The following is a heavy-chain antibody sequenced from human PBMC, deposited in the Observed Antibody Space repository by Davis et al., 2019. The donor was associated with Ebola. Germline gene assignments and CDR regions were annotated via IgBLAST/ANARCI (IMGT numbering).Heavy chain of an antibody. D-gene: IGHD3-10*01. CDR1: GFTISGSA. CDR3: TSHTYYYGSGSYFS. V-gene: IGHV3-73*01. Sequence: GSLRLSCAASGFTISGSAMHWVRQASGQGLEWVGRIRSKANSYATTYAASVTGRFTISRDDSKNTAYLQMNSLKTEDTAVYYCTSHTYYYGSGSYFSWGQGTLVTVSS. J-gene: IGHJ5*02. CDR2: IRSKANSYAT.